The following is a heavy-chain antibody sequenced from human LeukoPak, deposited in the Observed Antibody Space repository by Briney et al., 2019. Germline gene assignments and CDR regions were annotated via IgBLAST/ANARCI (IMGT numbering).Heavy chain of an antibody. J-gene: IGHJ5*02. V-gene: IGHV3-74*01. CDR2: INSDGYST. CDR1: GFTFSRYW. Sequence: PGGSLRLSCAASGFTFSRYWMHWVRQAPGKGLVWVSRINSDGYSTTYADFVKGRFTISRDNAKNTLYLQMKSLRADDTAVYYCIRDYGAWGQGTLVTVYS. CDR3: IRDYGA. D-gene: IGHD4/OR15-4a*01.